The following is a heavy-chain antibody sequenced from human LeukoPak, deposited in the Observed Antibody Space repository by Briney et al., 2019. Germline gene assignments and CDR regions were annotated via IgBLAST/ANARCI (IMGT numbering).Heavy chain of an antibody. CDR2: INAGNGNT. CDR1: GYTFTNSA. V-gene: IGHV1-3*01. D-gene: IGHD2-2*01. Sequence: ASVKVSCKASGYTFTNSAMHWVRQAPGQRLEWMGWINAGNGNTRYSQKFQGRVTITRDTSASTAYMELSSLRSQDTAVYYCARGGGYCSSTSCYAAFDIWGQGTMVTVSS. CDR3: ARGGGYCSSTSCYAAFDI. J-gene: IGHJ3*02.